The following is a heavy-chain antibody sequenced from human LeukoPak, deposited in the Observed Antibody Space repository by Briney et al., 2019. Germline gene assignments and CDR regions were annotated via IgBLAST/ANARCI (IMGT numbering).Heavy chain of an antibody. V-gene: IGHV3-30*18. Sequence: GRSLKLSCAASGFTFSSYAIHWVRQAPGQGLEWVAVIFYVGSTTYYADSVKGRFTISRDNSKNTLYLQMNSLRAEDTAVYYCAKEEFDYWGQGTLVTVSS. J-gene: IGHJ4*02. CDR1: GFTFSSYA. CDR2: IFYVGSTT. CDR3: AKEEFDY.